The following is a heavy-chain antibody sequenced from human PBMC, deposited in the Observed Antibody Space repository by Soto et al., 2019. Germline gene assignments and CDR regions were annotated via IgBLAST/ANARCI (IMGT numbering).Heavy chain of an antibody. CDR2: VWFDGSHT. V-gene: IGHV3-33*01. CDR3: ARDLNSGSFFDY. J-gene: IGHJ4*02. CDR1: GFTVSSHG. Sequence: QLQLVESGGGVVQPGGSLRLSCAASGFTVSSHGMHWVRQAPGKGLEWVAVVWFDGSHTYYTDSVRGRFTISRDNSQNTLYLQMNSLRVEDTAVYFCARDLNSGSFFDYWGQGTLVTVSS. D-gene: IGHD6-19*01.